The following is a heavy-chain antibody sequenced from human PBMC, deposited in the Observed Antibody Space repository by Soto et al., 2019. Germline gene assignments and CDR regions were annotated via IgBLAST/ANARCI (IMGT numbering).Heavy chain of an antibody. CDR1: GGSFSGYY. D-gene: IGHD3-3*01. Sequence: SETLSLTCAVYGGSFSGYYWSWIRQPPGKGLEWIGEINHSGSTNYNPSLKSRVTISVDTSKNQFSLKLSSVTAADTAVYYCARVSYDFWSGLHYYYYYGMDVWGQGTTVTVSS. V-gene: IGHV4-34*01. CDR3: ARVSYDFWSGLHYYYYYGMDV. CDR2: INHSGST. J-gene: IGHJ6*02.